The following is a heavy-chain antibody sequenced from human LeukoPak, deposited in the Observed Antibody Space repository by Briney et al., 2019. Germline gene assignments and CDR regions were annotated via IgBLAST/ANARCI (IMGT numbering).Heavy chain of an antibody. J-gene: IGHJ5*02. Sequence: GGSLRLSCAASGFTFKLYWMHWVRQAPGKGPVWVSRINDDGSSTTYADSVKGRFTISRDDAKNMLFLQMNSLRGEDTAVYYCVRGGPSTWSWGQGTLVTVSS. V-gene: IGHV3-74*01. CDR3: VRGGPSTWS. CDR1: GFTFKLYW. CDR2: INDDGSST. D-gene: IGHD2-15*01.